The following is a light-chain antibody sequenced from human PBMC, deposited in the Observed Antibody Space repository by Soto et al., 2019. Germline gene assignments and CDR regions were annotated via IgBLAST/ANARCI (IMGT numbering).Light chain of an antibody. CDR3: QQYGSSPLT. CDR1: QSVSSNY. CDR2: GAF. Sequence: EIVLTQSPGTLSLSPVERATFSCMASQSVSSNYLAWYQQKPGQAPRLLIYGAFKRATGIPDRFSGSGSGTDFTLTISRLEPEDFAVYYCQQYGSSPLTFGGGTKVDIK. J-gene: IGKJ4*01. V-gene: IGKV3-20*01.